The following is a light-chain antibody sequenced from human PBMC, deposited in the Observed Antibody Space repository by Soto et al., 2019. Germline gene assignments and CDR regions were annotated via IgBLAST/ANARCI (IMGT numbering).Light chain of an antibody. CDR1: SSDVGGYNY. CDR2: EVS. V-gene: IGLV2-14*01. CDR3: SSYTTSSTLL. J-gene: IGLJ2*01. Sequence: QSALTQPASVSGSPGQSITISCTGTSSDVGGYNYVSWYQQHPGKVPKLIIYEVSNRPSGVSNRFSGSKSGNTVSLTISGLQAEDEADYYCSSYTTSSTLLFGGGTKLTVL.